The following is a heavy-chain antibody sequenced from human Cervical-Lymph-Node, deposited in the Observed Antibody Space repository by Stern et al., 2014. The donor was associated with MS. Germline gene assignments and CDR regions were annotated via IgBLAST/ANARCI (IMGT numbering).Heavy chain of an antibody. Sequence: EVQLVESGGGLVRPGGSLRLSCAASGLTFSFYTMIWVRQTPGKGLEWVSSITGSSDYIYYADPVKGRFTISRENAKKSLYLQMNSLRAEDTAVYYCARDYDTLTGYFAFDVWGQGTLVTVSS. CDR2: ITGSSDYI. CDR1: GLTFSFYT. CDR3: ARDYDTLTGYFAFDV. D-gene: IGHD3-9*01. J-gene: IGHJ3*01. V-gene: IGHV3-21*01.